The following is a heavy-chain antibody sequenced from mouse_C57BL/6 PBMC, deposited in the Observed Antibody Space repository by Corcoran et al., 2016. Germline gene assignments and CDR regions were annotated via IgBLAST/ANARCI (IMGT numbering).Heavy chain of an antibody. CDR3: ASWTTVVATPYYFDY. V-gene: IGHV1-55*01. CDR1: GYTFTSYW. CDR2: IYPGSGST. D-gene: IGHD1-1*01. J-gene: IGHJ2*01. Sequence: QFQLQKPGAGLVKPGASVKMSCKASGYTFTSYWITWVKQRPGQGLGWIGDIYPGSGSTNYNEKFKSKATLTVDTSSSTAYMQLSSLTSEDSAVYYCASWTTVVATPYYFDYWGQGTTLTVSS.